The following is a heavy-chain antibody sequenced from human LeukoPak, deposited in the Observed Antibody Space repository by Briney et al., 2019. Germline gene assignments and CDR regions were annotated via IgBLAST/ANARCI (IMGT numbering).Heavy chain of an antibody. J-gene: IGHJ4*02. CDR1: GFSVSSNY. CDR3: ARDKVVRGVPDY. D-gene: IGHD3-10*01. CDR2: ISSSGSTI. V-gene: IGHV3-11*04. Sequence: PGGSLRLSCAASGFSVSSNYMSWVRQAPGKGLEWVSYISSSGSTIYYADSVKGRFTISRDNAKNSLYLQMNSLRAEDTAVYYCARDKVVRGVPDYWGQGTLVTVSS.